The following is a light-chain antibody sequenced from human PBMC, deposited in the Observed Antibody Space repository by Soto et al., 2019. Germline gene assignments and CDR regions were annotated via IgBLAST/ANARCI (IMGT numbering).Light chain of an antibody. CDR1: QSVSSSY. CDR2: GAS. J-gene: IGKJ1*01. V-gene: IGKV3-20*01. CDR3: QDYGSART. Sequence: EIVLTQSPGTLSLSPGERATLSCRASQSVSSSYLAWYQQKPGQAPRPLIYGASSRATGIPDRFSGSGSGTDFTLTISRLEPEGFAVYYCQDYGSARTFGQGTKVEIK.